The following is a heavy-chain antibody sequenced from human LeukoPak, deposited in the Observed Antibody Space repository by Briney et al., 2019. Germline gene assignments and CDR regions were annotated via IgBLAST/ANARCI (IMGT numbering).Heavy chain of an antibody. CDR1: GFTFSSYG. J-gene: IGHJ1*01. CDR3: ARGDGYNDAEYLQH. D-gene: IGHD5-24*01. Sequence: GGSLRLSCAASGFTFSSYGMHWVRQAPGKGLEWVAVNKYYGDSVKGRFTISRDNSKETLYLQMNSLRVEDTAVYYCARGDGYNDAEYLQHWGQGTLVTVS. V-gene: IGHV3-33*01. CDR2: NK.